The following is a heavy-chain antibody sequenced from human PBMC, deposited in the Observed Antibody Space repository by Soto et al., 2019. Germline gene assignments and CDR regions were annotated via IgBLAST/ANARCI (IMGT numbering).Heavy chain of an antibody. CDR1: GFTFSSYG. Sequence: GGSLRLSCAASGFTFSSYGMTWIRQAPGKGLEWVSKISGGGTNMYYADSVKGRFTVSRDNAKNSLYLQMNSLRVEDTAVYYCASDPYYYASGFWGQGTLVTVSS. D-gene: IGHD3-10*01. CDR2: ISGGGTNM. CDR3: ASDPYYYASGF. J-gene: IGHJ4*02. V-gene: IGHV3-48*04.